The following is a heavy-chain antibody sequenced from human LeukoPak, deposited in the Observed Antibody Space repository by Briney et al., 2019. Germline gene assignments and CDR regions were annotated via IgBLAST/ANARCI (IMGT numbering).Heavy chain of an antibody. J-gene: IGHJ4*02. CDR1: GFTFSSYA. Sequence: GGSLRLSCAASGFTFSSYAMHWVRQAPGKGLEWVAVISYDGSNKYYADSVKGRFTISRDNSKNTLYLQMNSLRAEDTAVYYCAKVVRYCSRTSCRRIDYWGQGTLVTVSS. CDR2: ISYDGSNK. V-gene: IGHV3-30-3*01. D-gene: IGHD2-2*01. CDR3: AKVVRYCSRTSCRRIDY.